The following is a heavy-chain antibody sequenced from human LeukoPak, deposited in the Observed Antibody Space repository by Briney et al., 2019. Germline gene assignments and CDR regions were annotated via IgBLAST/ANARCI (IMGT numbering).Heavy chain of an antibody. V-gene: IGHV3-7*05. J-gene: IGHJ4*02. CDR1: GFSFTTYW. CDR2: IRQDGTER. CDR3: ARAGQLNY. Sequence: GGSLRLSCAASGFSFTTYWMSWVRQAPGKGLEWLANIRQDGTERKYLDSVKGRFTISRDNAKNSLYLQMYSLRAEDTAMYYCARAGQLNYWGQGTLVTVSS. D-gene: IGHD6-13*01.